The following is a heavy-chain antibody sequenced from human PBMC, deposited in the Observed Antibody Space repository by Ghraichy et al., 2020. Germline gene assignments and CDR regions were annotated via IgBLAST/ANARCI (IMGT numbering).Heavy chain of an antibody. Sequence: GGSLRLSCAASGFTFSSYAMHWVRQAPGKRLEWVAVISYDGSNKYYADSVKGRFTISRDNSKNTLYLQMNSLRAEDTAVYYCARESGSYYSCLDYWGQGTLVTVSS. CDR3: ARESGSYYSCLDY. J-gene: IGHJ4*02. V-gene: IGHV3-30*04. CDR2: ISYDGSNK. CDR1: GFTFSSYA. D-gene: IGHD1-26*01.